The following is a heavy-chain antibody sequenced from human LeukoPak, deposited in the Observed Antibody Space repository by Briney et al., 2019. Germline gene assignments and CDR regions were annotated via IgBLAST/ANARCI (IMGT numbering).Heavy chain of an antibody. CDR2: IYTSGST. D-gene: IGHD4-17*01. CDR3: ARRQEYDYGDYGDYWYFDL. CDR1: GGSISIYY. J-gene: IGHJ2*01. Sequence: SETLSLTCTVSGGSISIYYWSWIRQPAGKGLEWIGRIYTSGSTNYNPSLKSRVTMSVDTSKNQFSLKLSSVTAADTAVYYCARRQEYDYGDYGDYWYFDLWGRGTLVTVPS. V-gene: IGHV4-4*07.